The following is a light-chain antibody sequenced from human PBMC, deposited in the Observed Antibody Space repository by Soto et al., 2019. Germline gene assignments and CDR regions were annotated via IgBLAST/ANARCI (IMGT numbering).Light chain of an antibody. CDR2: EDT. Sequence: QSVLTQPASVSGSPGQSITISCTGTSSDVGSYNLVSWYQQHPGNAPKLIIYEDTKRPSGVSNRFSASKSGNTASLTISGLQGEDEADYHCCSYAGNTTYVFGPGTKLTVL. V-gene: IGLV2-23*01. CDR1: SSDVGSYNL. CDR3: CSYAGNTTYV. J-gene: IGLJ1*01.